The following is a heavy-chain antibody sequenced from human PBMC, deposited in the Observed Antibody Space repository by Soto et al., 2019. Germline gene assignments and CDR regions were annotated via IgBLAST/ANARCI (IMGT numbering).Heavy chain of an antibody. V-gene: IGHV1-3*05. CDR2: INAGNGNT. J-gene: IGHJ4*02. CDR1: GYTFTSYA. Sequence: QVQLVQSGAEEKKPGASVKVSCKASGYTFTSYAMHWVRQAPGQRLEWMGWINAGNGNTKYSQKLQGRVTITRDTSACTAYMELSRLRSEDKAVYYCAWSIVVVPALDYWGQGTLVTVSS. CDR3: AWSIVVVPALDY. D-gene: IGHD2-21*02.